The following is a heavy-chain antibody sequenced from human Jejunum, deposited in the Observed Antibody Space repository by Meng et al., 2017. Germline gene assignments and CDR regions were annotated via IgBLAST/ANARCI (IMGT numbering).Heavy chain of an antibody. V-gene: IGHV1-2*06. D-gene: IGHD6-13*01. CDR1: GYTFTNSY. J-gene: IGHJ4*02. CDR2: INPNSGGT. Sequence: QVQRLQSGTEVKKPGASVKVSCKASGYTFTNSYIPWVRQAPGQGLDWMGRINPNSGGTNYAQKFQGRVTMTRDTSISTVYMELSSLRSDDTAVYYCAREIEAAGHAGLDYWGQGTLVTVSS. CDR3: AREIEAAGHAGLDY.